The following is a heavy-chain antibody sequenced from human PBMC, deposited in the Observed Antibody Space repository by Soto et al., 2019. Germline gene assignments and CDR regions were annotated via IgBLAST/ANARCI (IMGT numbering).Heavy chain of an antibody. Sequence: SAELPLTCSVSGETMTNNNFYWCWVRQPQGKGLDWIGNIYYLGNTFYNPSLRSRVTISADTSKNQFSLNLSSVTAADTAVYYCARGYAGCSSGASYYYYGMYFWGQGSTVTGSS. D-gene: IGHD6-13*01. CDR2: IYYLGNT. CDR1: GETMTNNNFY. V-gene: IGHV4-39*01. J-gene: IGHJ6*02. CDR3: ARGYAGCSSGASYYYYGMYF.